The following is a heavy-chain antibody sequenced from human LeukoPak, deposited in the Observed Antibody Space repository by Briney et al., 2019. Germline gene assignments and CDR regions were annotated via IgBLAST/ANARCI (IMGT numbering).Heavy chain of an antibody. J-gene: IGHJ3*02. D-gene: IGHD2-21*02. Sequence: ASVKLSCKASGSTFTGYYMHWVRQAHAQGLELEGLINPNSGGTNYYQQSQSRVTMSRDTSISTAYMELSRLRSDDTAVYYCARVYYCGGDCYSEPDAFDIWGKGTMVTVSS. CDR3: ARVYYCGGDCYSEPDAFDI. CDR2: INPNSGGT. V-gene: IGHV1-2*02. CDR1: GSTFTGYY.